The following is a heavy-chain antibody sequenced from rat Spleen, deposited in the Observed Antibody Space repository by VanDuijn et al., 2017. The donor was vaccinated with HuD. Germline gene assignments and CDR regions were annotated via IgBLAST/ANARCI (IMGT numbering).Heavy chain of an antibody. V-gene: IGHV5-20*01. D-gene: IGHD1-10*01. CDR3: TQQLGDWFAY. J-gene: IGHJ3*01. CDR2: ISYDGTAT. CDR1: GLSFSNYD. Sequence: EVQLVESGGGLVQPGRSMKLSCAASGLSFSNYDMAWVRQAPTKGLEWVASISYDGTATYYRDSVKGRFTLSRDSAKSTLYLQMDSLRSEDTATYYCTQQLGDWFAYWGQGTLVTVSS.